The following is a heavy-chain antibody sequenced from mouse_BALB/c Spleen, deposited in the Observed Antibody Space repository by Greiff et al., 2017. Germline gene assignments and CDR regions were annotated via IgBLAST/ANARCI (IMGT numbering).Heavy chain of an antibody. J-gene: IGHJ3*01. V-gene: IGHV1-26*01. Sequence: EVQLQQSGPELVKPGASMKISCKASGYSFTGYSMNWVKQSPGKNLEWIGLINPYNGGTSYNQKFKGKATLTVDKSSSTAYMQLLSLTSEDSAVYYSARPYRYGGSWFAYWGQGTLVTVSA. CDR1: GYSFTGYS. CDR2: INPYNGGT. D-gene: IGHD2-14*01. CDR3: ARPYRYGGSWFAY.